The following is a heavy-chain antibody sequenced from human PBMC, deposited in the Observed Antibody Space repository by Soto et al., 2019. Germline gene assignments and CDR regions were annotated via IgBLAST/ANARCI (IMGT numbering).Heavy chain of an antibody. CDR2: MNPNSGNT. V-gene: IGHV1-8*01. D-gene: IGHD3-9*01. J-gene: IGHJ6*03. CDR1: VYTFTSYD. Sequence: ASVKVSCTASVYTFTSYDINWVRQATGQGLEWMGWMNPNSGNTGYAQKFQGRVTMTRNTSISTAYMELSSLRSEDTAVYYCARGLRYFDWLPYYYYMDVWGKGTTVTVSS. CDR3: ARGLRYFDWLPYYYYMDV.